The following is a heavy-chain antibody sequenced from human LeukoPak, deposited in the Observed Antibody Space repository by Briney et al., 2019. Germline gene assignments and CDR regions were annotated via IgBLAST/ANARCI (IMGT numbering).Heavy chain of an antibody. V-gene: IGHV4-38-2*01. CDR1: GYSISSDYY. J-gene: IGHJ4*02. D-gene: IGHD3-10*01. CDR3: ARSGSGSYSFDY. CDR2: MYHSGST. Sequence: PSETLSLTCAVSGYSISSDYYWGWIRQPPGKGLEGIGSMYHSGSTYHNPSLKSRVTISVDTSKNQFSLKLSSVTAADTAVYYCARSGSGSYSFDYWGQGTLVTVSS.